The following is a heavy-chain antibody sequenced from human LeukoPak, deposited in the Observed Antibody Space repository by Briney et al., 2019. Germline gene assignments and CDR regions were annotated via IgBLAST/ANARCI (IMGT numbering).Heavy chain of an antibody. Sequence: SETLSLTCTVSGGSINSYYWTWIRQPPGKGLEWIGYIYDSGNTKYNPSLKSRVTMSIDTSKKQFSLKLTSVTATDTAVYYCARPGPNWYFDLWGRGTLVTVSS. J-gene: IGHJ2*01. CDR3: ARPGPNWYFDL. CDR1: GGSINSYY. V-gene: IGHV4-59*08. CDR2: IYDSGNT.